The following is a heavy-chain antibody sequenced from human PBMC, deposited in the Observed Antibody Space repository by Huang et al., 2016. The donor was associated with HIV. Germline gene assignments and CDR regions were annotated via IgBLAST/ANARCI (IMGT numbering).Heavy chain of an antibody. CDR1: TFPFGAYW. CDR2: IKQDESEK. J-gene: IGHJ6*02. V-gene: IGHV3-7*01. Sequence: VESGGRLVQPGGSLRLSCLGSTFPFGAYWMSWVRQSPGKELEWVANIKQDESEKYYVESVKGRFNISRDNAKKVLFLEMNNVRVEDTATYYCATKTAAMDIWGQGTTVTVS. D-gene: IGHD1-7*01. CDR3: ATKTAAMDI.